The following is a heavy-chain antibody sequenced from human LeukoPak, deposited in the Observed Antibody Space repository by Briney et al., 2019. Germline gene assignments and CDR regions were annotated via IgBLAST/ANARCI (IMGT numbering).Heavy chain of an antibody. D-gene: IGHD3-10*01. Sequence: SETLSLTCTVSGGSISSSSYYWGWIRQPPGKGLEWIGSIYYSGSTYYNPSLKSRVTISVDTSKNQFSLKLSSVTAADTAVYYCARTQYYYASGTYYNGIDYWGQGTLVTVSS. V-gene: IGHV4-39*07. CDR3: ARTQYYYASGTYYNGIDY. J-gene: IGHJ4*02. CDR1: GGSISSSSYY. CDR2: IYYSGST.